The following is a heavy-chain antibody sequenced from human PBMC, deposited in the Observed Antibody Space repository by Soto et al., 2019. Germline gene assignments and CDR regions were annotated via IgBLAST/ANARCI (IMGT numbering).Heavy chain of an antibody. V-gene: IGHV3-23*01. CDR3: ARDLGSWYGWFDP. CDR2: IADSGVTT. J-gene: IGHJ5*02. D-gene: IGHD6-13*01. Sequence: GGSLRLSCAASGFTFSNYPMGWVRQASGKGLEWISSIADSGVTTYYADSVKGRFTVSRDNPKNTLYLQMNSLRADDTAVYHCARDLGSWYGWFDPWGQGTLVTVSS. CDR1: GFTFSNYP.